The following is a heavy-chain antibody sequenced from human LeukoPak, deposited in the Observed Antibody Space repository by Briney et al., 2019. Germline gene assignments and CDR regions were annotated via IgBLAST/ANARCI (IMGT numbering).Heavy chain of an antibody. CDR2: INPSGGST. D-gene: IGHD7-27*01. J-gene: IGHJ4*02. Sequence: ASVKVSCKASGYXFTSYSIHWVRQAPGQGLEWMGIINPSGGSTTYAHNFQGRVTMTRDTSTSTVYMELSSLRSEDTAVYYCARDVQTGDRDYWGQGTLVTVSS. CDR1: GYXFTSYS. V-gene: IGHV1-46*01. CDR3: ARDVQTGDRDY.